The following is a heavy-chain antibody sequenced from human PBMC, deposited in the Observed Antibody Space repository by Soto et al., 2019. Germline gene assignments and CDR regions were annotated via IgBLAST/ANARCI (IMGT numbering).Heavy chain of an antibody. V-gene: IGHV1-69*13. Sequence: GASVKVSCKASGGTFSSYAISWVRQAPGQGLEWMGGIIPIFGTANYAQKFQGRVTITADESTSTAYMEPSSLRSEDTAVYYCARGDDILTGFTKDYYYYYGMDVWGQGTTVTVYS. CDR3: ARGDDILTGFTKDYYYYYGMDV. D-gene: IGHD3-9*01. J-gene: IGHJ6*02. CDR2: IIPIFGTA. CDR1: GGTFSSYA.